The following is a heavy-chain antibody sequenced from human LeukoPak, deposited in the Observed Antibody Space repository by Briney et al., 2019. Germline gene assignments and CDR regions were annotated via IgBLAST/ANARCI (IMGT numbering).Heavy chain of an antibody. V-gene: IGHV1-8*01. D-gene: IGHD5-18*01. J-gene: IGHJ3*02. CDR2: MNPNSGNT. CDR3: ARSKDSPFDAFDI. CDR1: RYTLTKYD. Sequence: ASVKVSCKASRYTLTKYDINWVRQATGHGVVWMGWMNPNSGNTGYAQKFQGRVTMTRDTSISTAYMELSNLRSDDTAVYYCARSKDSPFDAFDIWGQGSMVTVSS.